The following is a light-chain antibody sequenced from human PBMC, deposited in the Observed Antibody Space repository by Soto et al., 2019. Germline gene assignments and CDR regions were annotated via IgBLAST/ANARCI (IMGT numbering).Light chain of an antibody. CDR1: SSDVGGYNY. V-gene: IGLV2-11*01. J-gene: IGLJ2*01. Sequence: SVLTQPRSVSGSPGQSVTISCTGTSSDVGGYNYVSWYQQHPGKAPKLMIYDVSKRPSGVPDRFSGSKSGNTASLTISGLQAEDEADYYCCSYAGSYTQEVFGGGTKLTVL. CDR3: CSYAGSYTQEV. CDR2: DVS.